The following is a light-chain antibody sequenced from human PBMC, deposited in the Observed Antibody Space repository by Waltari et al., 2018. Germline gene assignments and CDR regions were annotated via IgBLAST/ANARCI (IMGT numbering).Light chain of an antibody. CDR3: CSYAGSSTLI. J-gene: IGLJ2*01. Sequence: QSALTQPASVSGSPGQSITISCTGTSSDVGSYSLFSWYLQYPGKVPKLIVYDANQRPSGVFGRFSGSTSGNTASLTISGLQAEDEADYYCCSYAGSSTLIFGGGTKVTVL. V-gene: IGLV2-23*01. CDR2: DAN. CDR1: SSDVGSYSL.